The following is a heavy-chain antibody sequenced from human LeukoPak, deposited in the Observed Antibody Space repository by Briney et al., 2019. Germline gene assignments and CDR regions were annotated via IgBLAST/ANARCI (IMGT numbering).Heavy chain of an antibody. Sequence: PSETLSLTCAVSGYSISSGYYWGWIRQPPGKGLEWIGSIYHSGSTYYNPSLKSRVTISVDTSKNQFSLKLSSVTAADTAVYYCASFYGDYIDYWGQGTLVTVSS. CDR3: ASFYGDYIDY. D-gene: IGHD4-17*01. V-gene: IGHV4-38-2*01. J-gene: IGHJ4*02. CDR1: GYSISSGYY. CDR2: IYHSGST.